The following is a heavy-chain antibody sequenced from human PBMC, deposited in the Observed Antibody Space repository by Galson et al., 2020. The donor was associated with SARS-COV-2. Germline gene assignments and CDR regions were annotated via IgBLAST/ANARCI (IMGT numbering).Heavy chain of an antibody. J-gene: IGHJ2*01. CDR2: TRNKANSYTT. D-gene: IGHD6-19*01. CDR1: GFTFSDHY. V-gene: IGHV3-72*01. CDR3: ARVTGSGWFGYVDL. Sequence: GGSLRLSCAASGFTFSDHYMDWVRQAPGKGLEWVGRTRNKANSYTTEYAASVKGRFTISRDDPKNSLYLQMNSLKTEDTAVYYCARVTGSGWFGYVDLWGRGTLVTVSS.